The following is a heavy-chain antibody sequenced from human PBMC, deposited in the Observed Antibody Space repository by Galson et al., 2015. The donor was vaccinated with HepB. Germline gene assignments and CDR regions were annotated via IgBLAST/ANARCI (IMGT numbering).Heavy chain of an antibody. V-gene: IGHV1-18*01. CDR2: ISAYNGNT. CDR3: ARGREWGDG. CDR1: GFTFSSYA. Sequence: SCAASGFTFSSYAMHWVRQAPGQGLEWMGWISAYNGNTNYAQKLQGRVTMTTDTSTSTAYMELRSLRSDDTAVYYCARGREWGDGWGQGTTVTVSS. D-gene: IGHD3-3*01. J-gene: IGHJ6*02.